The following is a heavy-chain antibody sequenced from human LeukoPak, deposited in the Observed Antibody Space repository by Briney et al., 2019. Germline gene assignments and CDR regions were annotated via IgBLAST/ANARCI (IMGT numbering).Heavy chain of an antibody. D-gene: IGHD3-3*01. Sequence: RPSETLSLTCAVYGGSFSGYYWSWIRQPPGKGLEWIGAINHSGSTNYNPSPKSRVTISVDTSKNQYSLKLSSVTAADTAVYYCARDYDFWRGHYYYYMDVWGKGTTVTVSS. J-gene: IGHJ6*03. CDR3: ARDYDFWRGHYYYYMDV. CDR2: INHSGST. CDR1: GGSFSGYY. V-gene: IGHV4-34*01.